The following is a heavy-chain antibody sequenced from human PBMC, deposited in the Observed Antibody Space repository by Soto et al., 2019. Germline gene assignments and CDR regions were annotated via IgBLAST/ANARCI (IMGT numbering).Heavy chain of an antibody. J-gene: IGHJ6*02. CDR1: GFSFNKFG. D-gene: IGHD2-15*01. CDR2: LSYDGNHD. CDR3: VKERADFVTVPHATSGMDV. Sequence: QIHLVQSGGGVVQPGGSLRLSCTASGFSFNKFGMHWVRQTPGKGLEWVASLSYDGNHDFYADSVTGRPIISRDNSKNTLYLQVNTLTVDDTAVYYCVKERADFVTVPHATSGMDVWGPGTTVTVSS. V-gene: IGHV3-30*18.